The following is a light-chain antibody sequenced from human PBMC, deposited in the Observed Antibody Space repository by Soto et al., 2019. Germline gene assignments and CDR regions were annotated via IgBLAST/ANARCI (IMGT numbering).Light chain of an antibody. CDR2: AAS. J-gene: IGKJ1*01. CDR1: QSVASNY. V-gene: IGKV3-20*01. CDR3: QQYGSAPWT. Sequence: EIVLTQSPGTLPLSPGERATLSCRASQSVASNYLAWYQQKPGQAPRLVIYAASGRAAGIPERFSGSGSGTDFTLTISRLEPEDFAVYYCQQYGSAPWTFGQGTKVEIK.